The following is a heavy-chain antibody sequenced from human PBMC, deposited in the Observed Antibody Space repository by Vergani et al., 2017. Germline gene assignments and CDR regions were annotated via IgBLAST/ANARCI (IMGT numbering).Heavy chain of an antibody. CDR1: GYTFTGYY. CDR2: INPNSGGT. Sequence: QVQLVQSGAEVKKPGASVKVSCKASGYTFTGYYMHWVRQAPGKGLEWMGWINPNSGGTNYAQKFQGRVTMTRDTSISTAYMELSRLRSDDTAVYYCAREGYSSGWSQPPYFQHWGQGTLVTVSS. CDR3: AREGYSSGWSQPPYFQH. D-gene: IGHD6-19*01. V-gene: IGHV1-2*02. J-gene: IGHJ1*01.